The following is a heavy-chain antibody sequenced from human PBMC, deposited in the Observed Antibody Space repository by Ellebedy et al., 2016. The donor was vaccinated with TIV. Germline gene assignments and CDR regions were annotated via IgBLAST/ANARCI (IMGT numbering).Heavy chain of an antibody. CDR3: ARGPPYCTSTTCYTGYFDY. Sequence: ASVKVSXKASRYTFTTYAMHWVRQAPGQRLEWMGWIHAGNGYTKYSQNFQGRVTISRDTSASTVYMELSSLRSEDTAVYYCARGPPYCTSTTCYTGYFDYWGQGILVTVSS. CDR1: RYTFTTYA. V-gene: IGHV1-3*01. J-gene: IGHJ4*02. CDR2: IHAGNGYT. D-gene: IGHD2-2*02.